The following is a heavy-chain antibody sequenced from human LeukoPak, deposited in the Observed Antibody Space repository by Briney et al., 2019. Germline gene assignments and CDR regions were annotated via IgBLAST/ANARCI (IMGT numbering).Heavy chain of an antibody. J-gene: IGHJ4*02. CDR1: GFTFDNYV. D-gene: IGHD4-11*01. CDR2: IWHDGSDK. CDR3: AKLYSNFDY. Sequence: GGSLRLSCAASGFTFDNYVMHWVRQAPGKGLEWVAVIWHDGSDKYYANSVKGRFTISRDNSKNTLYVQLNSLRTEDTAVYYCAKLYSNFDYWGQGTLVTVSS. V-gene: IGHV3-33*06.